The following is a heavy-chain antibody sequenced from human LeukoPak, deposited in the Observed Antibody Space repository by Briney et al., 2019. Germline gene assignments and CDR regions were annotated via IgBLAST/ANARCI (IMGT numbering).Heavy chain of an antibody. CDR3: AKVGVVVPAANYYFDY. V-gene: IGHV3-74*01. CDR2: INSDGSTT. Sequence: PGGSLRLSCGASGFTFSSYWMHWVRQAPGKGLVWISRINSDGSTTSYADSVKGRFTISRDNAKNTLYLQMNSLRAEDTAVYYCAKVGVVVPAANYYFDYWGQGTLVTVSS. D-gene: IGHD2-2*01. CDR1: GFTFSSYW. J-gene: IGHJ4*02.